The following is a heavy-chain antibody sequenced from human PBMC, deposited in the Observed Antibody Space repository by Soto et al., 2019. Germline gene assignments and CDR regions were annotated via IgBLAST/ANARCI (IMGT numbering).Heavy chain of an antibody. D-gene: IGHD3-3*01. Sequence: ASVKVSCKASGYTFTGYYLHWLRQAPGQGLEWMGWINPNNGDTNYAQNFQGRVTMTRDTSISTAYMELSGLRSDDTDVYYCARAKVRFWSGHYYYYGMDVWGQGTTVTVSS. J-gene: IGHJ6*02. CDR3: ARAKVRFWSGHYYYYGMDV. CDR1: GYTFTGYY. CDR2: INPNNGDT. V-gene: IGHV1-2*02.